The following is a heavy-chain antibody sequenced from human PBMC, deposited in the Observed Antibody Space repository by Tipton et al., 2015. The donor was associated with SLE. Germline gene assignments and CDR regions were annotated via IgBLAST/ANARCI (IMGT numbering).Heavy chain of an antibody. V-gene: IGHV4-59*01. J-gene: IGHJ1*01. CDR2: IYYSGST. Sequence: LRLSCTVSGGSISSYYWSWIRRPPGKGLEWIGYIYYSGSTNYNPSLKSRVTISVDTSKNQFSLKLSSVTAADTAVYYCAGSTIMITFFEYFQHWGQGTLVTVSS. CDR1: GGSISSYY. CDR3: AGSTIMITFFEYFQH. D-gene: IGHD3-16*01.